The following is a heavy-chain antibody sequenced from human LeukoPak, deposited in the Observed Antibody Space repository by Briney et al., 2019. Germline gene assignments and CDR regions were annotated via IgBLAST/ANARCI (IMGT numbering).Heavy chain of an antibody. CDR2: INPSGGST. Sequence: ASVKVSCKASGYTFTSYYMHWVRQAPGQGLEWMGIINPSGGSTSYAQKLQGRVTMTRDTSTSTVYMELSSLRSEDTAVYYCATSRTLDSSGYYCFDYWGQGTLVTVSS. V-gene: IGHV1-46*01. D-gene: IGHD3-22*01. CDR3: ATSRTLDSSGYYCFDY. CDR1: GYTFTSYY. J-gene: IGHJ4*02.